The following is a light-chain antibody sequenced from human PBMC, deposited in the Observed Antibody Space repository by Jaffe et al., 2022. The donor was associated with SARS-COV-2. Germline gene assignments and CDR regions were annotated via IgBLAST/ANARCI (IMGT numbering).Light chain of an antibody. CDR3: QQTNIAPLT. Sequence: DIQVTQSPSSLSASVGDRVIITCRTSQAISTFLNWYQQRPGKAPRLLISSASALQGADPSRFSGSGFGTHFTLTITGLQPEDSATYYCQQTNIAPLTFGGGTKVEIK. CDR2: SAS. J-gene: IGKJ4*01. V-gene: IGKV1-39*01. CDR1: QAISTF.